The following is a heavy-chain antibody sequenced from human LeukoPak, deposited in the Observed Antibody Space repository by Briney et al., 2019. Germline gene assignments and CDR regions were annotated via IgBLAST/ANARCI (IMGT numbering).Heavy chain of an antibody. V-gene: IGHV4-4*07. J-gene: IGHJ6*03. CDR2: IYTSGST. CDR3: ARGLPTNDYYYYYMDV. CDR1: GGSISSYY. D-gene: IGHD1-26*01. Sequence: KSSETLSLTCTVSGGSISSYYWSWIRQPAGKGLEWIGSIYTSGSTNYNPSLKSRVTMSVDTSKNQFSLKLSSVTAADTAVYYCARGLPTNDYYYYYMDVWGKGTTVTVSS.